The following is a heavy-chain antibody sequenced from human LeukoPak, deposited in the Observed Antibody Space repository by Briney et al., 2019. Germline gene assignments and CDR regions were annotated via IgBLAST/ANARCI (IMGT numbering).Heavy chain of an antibody. CDR1: GFAFINYA. Sequence: GGSLRLSCAASGFAFINYAMSWVRQAPGRGLEWVSVICGNAACTLYADSVKGRFIISRDNSRNTMYLYLQMHSLRAEDTAVYYCARHLATSGSYPLDYWGQGTPVTVSS. D-gene: IGHD2-2*02. CDR2: ICGNAACT. CDR3: ARHLATSGSYPLDY. J-gene: IGHJ4*02. V-gene: IGHV3-23*01.